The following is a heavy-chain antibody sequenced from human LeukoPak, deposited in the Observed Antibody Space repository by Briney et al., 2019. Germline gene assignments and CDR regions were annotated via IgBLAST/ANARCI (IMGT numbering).Heavy chain of an antibody. CDR2: INSGGDT. CDR1: GFSVSDKH. CDR3: VMAPPGD. Sequence: AGGSLRLSCAVSGFSVSDKHMAWVRQAPGKGLKWASVINSGGDTNYADSVKGRFTISRDISKNTVFLQMDNLSSDDTAVYYCVMAPPGDWGLGTLVTVSS. J-gene: IGHJ4*02. D-gene: IGHD2-21*01. V-gene: IGHV3-53*01.